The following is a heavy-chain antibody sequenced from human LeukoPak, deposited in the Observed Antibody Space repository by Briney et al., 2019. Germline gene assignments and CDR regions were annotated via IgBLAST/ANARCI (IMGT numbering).Heavy chain of an antibody. J-gene: IGHJ4*02. V-gene: IGHV3-53*01. CDR2: IYSGGST. Sequence: GGSLRLSCAASGLTVSSVYMSWVRQAPGKGLEGVAFIYSGGSTYYADSVKGRFTISRDNSKNTLYLQMNSLRAEDTAVYYCARETFYYYDSSGYYGIFDYWGQGTLVTVSS. CDR3: ARETFYYYDSSGYYGIFDY. D-gene: IGHD3-22*01. CDR1: GLTVSSVY.